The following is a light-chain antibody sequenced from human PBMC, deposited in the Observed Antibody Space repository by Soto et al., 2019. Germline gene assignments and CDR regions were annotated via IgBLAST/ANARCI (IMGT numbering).Light chain of an antibody. CDR2: DAS. CDR1: QSVSSSY. V-gene: IGKV3D-20*01. Sequence: EIVLTQSPATLSLSPGERATLSCGASQSVSSSYLAWYQQKPGLAPRLLMYDASSRATGIPDRFSGSGSGTDCTLTISRLQLHDFAVPYCQQYGSSPYTFGQGTKLEIK. J-gene: IGKJ2*01. CDR3: QQYGSSPYT.